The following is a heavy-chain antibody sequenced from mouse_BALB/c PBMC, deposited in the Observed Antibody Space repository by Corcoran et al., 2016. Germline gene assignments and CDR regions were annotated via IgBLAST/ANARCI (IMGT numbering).Heavy chain of an antibody. V-gene: IGHV1S136*01. Sequence: EIHLQQSGPELVKPGASVKMSCKASGYTFTSYVMHWVKQKPGQGLEWIGYIYPYNDGTKYNEKFKGKATLTSDKSSSTAHMELSSLTSEDSAVYYCVREVPGGYPFDYWGQGTTLTVSS. J-gene: IGHJ2*01. CDR1: GYTFTSYV. D-gene: IGHD2-2*01. CDR2: IYPYNDGT. CDR3: VREVPGGYPFDY.